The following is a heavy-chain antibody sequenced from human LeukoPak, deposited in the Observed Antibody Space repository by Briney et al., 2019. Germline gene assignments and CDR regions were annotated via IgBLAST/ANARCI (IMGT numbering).Heavy chain of an antibody. CDR3: ARGVDRGRIAAAGNNWFDP. D-gene: IGHD6-13*01. Sequence: PSQTLSLTCTVSGGSISSGGYYWSWIRQHPGKGLEWIGYIYYSGSTYYNPSLKSRVTISVDTSKNQFSLKLSSVTAAGTAVYYCARGVDRGRIAAAGNNWFDPWGQGTLVTVSS. V-gene: IGHV4-31*03. J-gene: IGHJ5*02. CDR2: IYYSGST. CDR1: GGSISSGGYY.